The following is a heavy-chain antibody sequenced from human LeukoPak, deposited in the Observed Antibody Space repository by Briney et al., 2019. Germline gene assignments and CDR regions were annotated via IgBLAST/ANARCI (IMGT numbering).Heavy chain of an antibody. CDR3: AARDGYNVPTFDY. V-gene: IGHV3-53*01. J-gene: IGHJ4*02. CDR2: IDSGGST. Sequence: GGSLRLSCAASGFTVSTNYMSWVGQAPGKGLEWVSVIDSGGSTYYADSVKGRFTISRDHSKNTLYLQMNSLRAEDTAVYYCAARDGYNVPTFDYWGQGSLVTVSS. CDR1: GFTVSTNY. D-gene: IGHD5-24*01.